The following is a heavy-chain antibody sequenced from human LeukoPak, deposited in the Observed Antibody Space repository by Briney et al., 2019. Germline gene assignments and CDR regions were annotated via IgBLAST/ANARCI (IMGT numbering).Heavy chain of an antibody. V-gene: IGHV3-74*03. CDR3: ASPYSSGL. CDR1: GFPFSNYW. D-gene: IGHD6-25*01. J-gene: IGHJ1*01. CDR2: INGDGSRT. Sequence: GSLRLFFANSGFPFSNYWMHWVRPAPGKGLVWVSGINGDGSRTKYEDSVKGRFTVSRDNAKNTLYLQMNSLRAEDTAVYYCASPYSSGLWGQGTLVTVSS.